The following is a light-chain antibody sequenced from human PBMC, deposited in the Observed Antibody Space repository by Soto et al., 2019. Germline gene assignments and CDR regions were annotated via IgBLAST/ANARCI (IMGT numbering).Light chain of an antibody. J-gene: IGKJ1*01. CDR1: QSVSSSY. CDR2: GAS. V-gene: IGKV3-20*01. Sequence: IGLTQSPCTLSLSPGERATLSCRASQSVSSSYLAWYQQKPGQAPRLLIYGASTRATGIPDRFSGSGSGTDFTLTISRLEPEDFAVYYCQQYGSSQWTFGQGTKVDIK. CDR3: QQYGSSQWT.